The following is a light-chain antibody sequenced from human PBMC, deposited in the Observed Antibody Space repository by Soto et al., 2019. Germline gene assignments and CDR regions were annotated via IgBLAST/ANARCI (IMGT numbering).Light chain of an antibody. V-gene: IGKV3-15*01. Sequence: EIVMTQSPGTLSLSPGERATISCRASQVIGSRYLAWYHQKSGQAPRLLIYGASTRATGIPARFSGSGSGTEFTLTISSLQSEDFAVYYCQQYNNWPLYTFGQGTKLEIK. CDR2: GAS. CDR3: QQYNNWPLYT. CDR1: QVIGSRY. J-gene: IGKJ2*01.